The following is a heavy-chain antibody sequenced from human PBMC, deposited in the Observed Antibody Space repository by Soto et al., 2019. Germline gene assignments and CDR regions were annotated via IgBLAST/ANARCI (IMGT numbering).Heavy chain of an antibody. CDR1: GYTFTSYG. CDR2: ISAYNGNT. D-gene: IGHD3-10*01. Sequence: ASVKVSCKASGYTFTSYGISWVRQAPGQGLEWMGWISAYNGNTNYAQKLQGRVTMTTDTSTSTAYMELRSLRAEDTAVYYCAKMGREVRGVIMRFSPWGQGTLVTVSS. CDR3: AKMGREVRGVIMRFSP. V-gene: IGHV1-18*01. J-gene: IGHJ5*02.